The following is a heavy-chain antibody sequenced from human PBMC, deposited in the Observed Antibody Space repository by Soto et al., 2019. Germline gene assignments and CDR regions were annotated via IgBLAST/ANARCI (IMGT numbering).Heavy chain of an antibody. CDR2: INHSGST. Sequence: ASETLSLTCAVYGGSFSGYYWSWIRQPPGKGLEWIGEINHSGSTNYNPSLKSRVTISVDTSKNQFSLKLSSVTAADTAVYYCARSSGPHTFDYWGQGTLVTVSS. CDR1: GGSFSGYY. J-gene: IGHJ4*02. D-gene: IGHD6-19*01. CDR3: ARSSGPHTFDY. V-gene: IGHV4-34*01.